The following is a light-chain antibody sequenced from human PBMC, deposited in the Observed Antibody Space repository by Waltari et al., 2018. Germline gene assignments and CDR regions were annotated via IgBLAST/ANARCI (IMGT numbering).Light chain of an antibody. CDR1: ESISSW. CDR2: RAS. CDR3: QQYNTYWT. V-gene: IGKV1-5*03. J-gene: IGKJ1*01. Sequence: DIQLTQSPSNLSASVGDTVTISCRASESISSWLTWYQQKPGKAPKLLIYRASILEPGVPSRFSGSGSGTDFTLTISSLQPEDVGTYYCQQYNTYWTFGQGTKVEI.